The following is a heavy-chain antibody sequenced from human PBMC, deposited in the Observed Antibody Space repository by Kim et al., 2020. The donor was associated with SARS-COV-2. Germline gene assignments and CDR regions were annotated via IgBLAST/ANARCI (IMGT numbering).Heavy chain of an antibody. J-gene: IGHJ4*02. CDR1: GFIFNSYA. CDR2: IWGGGGRT. V-gene: IGHV3-33*01. Sequence: GGSLRLSCAASGFIFNSYAMHWVRLAPGKGLEWVSAIWGGGGRTYYADSVKGQFTIFRDNSKNTLYLQMNSLGAEDTAVYYCARAPSYGSLSTFDYWGQGTLVTVSS. D-gene: IGHD2-15*01. CDR3: ARAPSYGSLSTFDY.